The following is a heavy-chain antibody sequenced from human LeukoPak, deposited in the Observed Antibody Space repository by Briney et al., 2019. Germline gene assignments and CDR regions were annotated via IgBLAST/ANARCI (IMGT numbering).Heavy chain of an antibody. J-gene: IGHJ4*02. Sequence: SETLSLTCTVSGGSLSSGSSYWTWIRQPAGKGLEWIGHIYTSGATSYNPSLQSRVTISVDTSKHEFSRKLTSLTAADTAVYYCARTGGGVGWFGTIDSWGQGTLVTVSS. D-gene: IGHD1-14*01. CDR3: ARTGGGVGWFGTIDS. CDR1: GGSLSSGSSY. CDR2: IYTSGAT. V-gene: IGHV4-61*09.